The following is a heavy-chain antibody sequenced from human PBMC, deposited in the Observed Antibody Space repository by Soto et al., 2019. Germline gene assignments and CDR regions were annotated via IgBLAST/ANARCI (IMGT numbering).Heavy chain of an antibody. Sequence: SSETLSLTCAVSGGSISSGGYSWSWIRQPPGKGLEWIGYIYYSGSTNYNPSLKSRVTISVDTSKNQFSLKLSSVTAADTAVYYCARGKITGLFDYWGQGTLVTVSS. J-gene: IGHJ4*02. CDR1: GGSISSGGYS. D-gene: IGHD2-8*02. CDR3: ARGKITGLFDY. CDR2: IYYSGST. V-gene: IGHV4-61*08.